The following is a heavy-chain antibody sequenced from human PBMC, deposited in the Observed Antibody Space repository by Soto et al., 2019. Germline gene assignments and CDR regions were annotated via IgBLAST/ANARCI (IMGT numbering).Heavy chain of an antibody. D-gene: IGHD3-9*01. Sequence: GGSLRLSCAASGFTFSSYGMHWVRQAPGKGLEWVAVIWYDGSNKYYADSVKGRFTISRDNSKNTLYLQMNSLRAEDTAVYYCARDRSRYDILTGYPSVDYWGQGTLVTVSS. V-gene: IGHV3-33*01. J-gene: IGHJ4*02. CDR2: IWYDGSNK. CDR1: GFTFSSYG. CDR3: ARDRSRYDILTGYPSVDY.